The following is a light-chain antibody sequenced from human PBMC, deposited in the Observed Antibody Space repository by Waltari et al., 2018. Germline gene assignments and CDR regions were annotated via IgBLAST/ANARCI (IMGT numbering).Light chain of an antibody. CDR1: ALSNQY. Sequence: HELTQLPSVSVSPGQTARISCSGDALSNQYTYWYQQKAGQAPILVIYKDNERPSGIPRRCSGSRSGTTVTLTISAVQAEDEADYYCQSADSSSPYVVFGGGTKLTVL. J-gene: IGLJ2*01. CDR2: KDN. CDR3: QSADSSSPYVV. V-gene: IGLV3-25*03.